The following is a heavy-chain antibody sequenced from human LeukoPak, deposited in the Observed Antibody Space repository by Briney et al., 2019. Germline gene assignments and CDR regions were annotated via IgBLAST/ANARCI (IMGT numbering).Heavy chain of an antibody. CDR3: ARRAHTSVRFMDV. CDR2: INHSGST. V-gene: IGHV4-34*01. J-gene: IGHJ6*03. D-gene: IGHD3-3*01. Sequence: TSETLSLTCAVYGGSFSGYYWSWIRQPPGKGLEWMGEINHSGSTNYNPSLKSRVTISVDTSKNQFSLKLSSVTAADTAVYYCARRAHTSVRFMDVWGKGTTVTVSS. CDR1: GGSFSGYY.